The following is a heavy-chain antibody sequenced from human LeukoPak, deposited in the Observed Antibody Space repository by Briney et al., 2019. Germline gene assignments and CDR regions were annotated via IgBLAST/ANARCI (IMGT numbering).Heavy chain of an antibody. V-gene: IGHV3-74*01. J-gene: IGHJ5*02. D-gene: IGHD2-2*01. CDR3: ARLGYQLLRDNWFDP. Sequence: PGGSLRLSCAASGFTFSSYWMHWVRQAPGKGLVWVSRINSDGSSTSYADSVKGRFTISRDNSKNTLNLQMNSLRAEDTAVYYCARLGYQLLRDNWFDPWGQGTLVTVSS. CDR2: INSDGSST. CDR1: GFTFSSYW.